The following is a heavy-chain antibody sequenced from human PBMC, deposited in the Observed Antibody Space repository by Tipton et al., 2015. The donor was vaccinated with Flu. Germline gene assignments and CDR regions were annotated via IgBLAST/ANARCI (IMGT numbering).Heavy chain of an antibody. CDR1: GFTFSNYW. CDR3: ARGLKILTAYYSAHYYYYMDV. D-gene: IGHD3-9*01. J-gene: IGHJ6*03. V-gene: IGHV3-7*03. CDR2: INQDGSVK. Sequence: SLRLSCAASGFTFSNYWMTWVRQAPGKGLEWVANINQDGSVKYYVDSVKGRFTISRDNAKNSLYLQMSSLRAEDTAVYYCARGLKILTAYYSAHYYYYMDVWGKGTTVTVSS.